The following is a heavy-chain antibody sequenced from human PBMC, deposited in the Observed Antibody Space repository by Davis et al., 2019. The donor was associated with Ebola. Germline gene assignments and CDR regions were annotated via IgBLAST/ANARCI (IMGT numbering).Heavy chain of an antibody. J-gene: IGHJ6*04. V-gene: IGHV1-69*13. CDR3: ARGIAVAGVALDYYYYYGMDV. CDR2: IIPIFGTA. CDR1: GGTFSSYA. Sequence: SVKVSCKASGGTFSSYAISWVRQAPGQGLEWMGGIIPIFGTANYAQKFQGRVTITADESTSTAYMELRSLRSDDTAVYYCARGIAVAGVALDYYYYYGMDVWGKGTTVTVSS. D-gene: IGHD6-19*01.